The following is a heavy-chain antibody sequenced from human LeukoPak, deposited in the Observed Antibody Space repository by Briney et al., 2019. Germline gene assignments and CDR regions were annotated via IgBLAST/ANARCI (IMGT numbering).Heavy chain of an antibody. D-gene: IGHD6-13*01. Sequence: SETLSLTCTVSGGSISSYYWSWIRQPPGKGLEWIGYIYYSGSTSYNPSLKSRVTISVDTSKNQFSLKLSSVTAADTAVYYCARGQGSWYGYGTLLYWGQGTLVTVSS. CDR1: GGSISSYY. J-gene: IGHJ4*02. CDR3: ARGQGSWYGYGTLLY. V-gene: IGHV4-59*01. CDR2: IYYSGST.